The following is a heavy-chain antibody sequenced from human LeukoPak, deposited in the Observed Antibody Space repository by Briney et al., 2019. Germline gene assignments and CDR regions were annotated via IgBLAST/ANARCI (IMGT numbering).Heavy chain of an antibody. CDR2: IAQDGSNK. V-gene: IGHV3-30*03. CDR1: GFTFSNYV. J-gene: IGHJ1*01. Sequence: GGSLRLSCAASGFTFSNYVMQSVRQAPGKGLEWVALIAQDGSNKNYADSVEGRFTLSREHSKNTVYLQMNSLRHADTAVDSYARSFFQWYDGSCLDSWGQGALVTVSS. CDR3: ARSFFQWYDGSCLDS. D-gene: IGHD1-1*01.